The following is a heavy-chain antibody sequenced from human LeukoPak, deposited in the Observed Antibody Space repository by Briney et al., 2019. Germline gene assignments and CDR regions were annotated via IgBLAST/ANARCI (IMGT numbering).Heavy chain of an antibody. CDR1: GGSFSGYY. Sequence: PSETLSLTCAVYGGSFSGYYWSWIRQPPGKGLEWIGEINHSGSTNYNPSLKSRVTISVDTSKNQFSLKLSSVTAADTAVYYCARVPPPYYMDVWGKGTTVTVSS. V-gene: IGHV4-34*01. J-gene: IGHJ6*03. CDR3: ARVPPPYYMDV. CDR2: INHSGST.